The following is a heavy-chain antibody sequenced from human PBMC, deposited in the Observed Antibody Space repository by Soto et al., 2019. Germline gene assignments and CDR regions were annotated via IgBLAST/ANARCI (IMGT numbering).Heavy chain of an antibody. CDR3: AREAIAARPGQTQGPDY. D-gene: IGHD6-6*01. CDR2: IYSGGST. CDR1: GFTVSSNY. J-gene: IGHJ4*02. V-gene: IGHV3-66*01. Sequence: GGSLRLSCAASGFTVSSNYMSWVRQAPGKGLEWVSVIYSGGSTYYADSVKGRFTISRDNSKNTLYLQMNSLRAEDTAVYYCAREAIAARPGQTQGPDYWGQGTLVTVSS.